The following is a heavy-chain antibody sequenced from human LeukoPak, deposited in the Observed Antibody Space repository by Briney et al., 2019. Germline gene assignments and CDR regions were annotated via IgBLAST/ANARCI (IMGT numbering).Heavy chain of an antibody. Sequence: GGSLRLSCAASGFTFSSYEINWVRQAPGKGLEWVSFISSSGSTIYYADSVNGRFTISRDNAKNSLYLQMNSLRAEDTAVYYCARVTGSSDSWGQGTLVTVSS. V-gene: IGHV3-48*03. D-gene: IGHD7-27*01. CDR2: ISSSGSTI. CDR3: ARVTGSSDS. J-gene: IGHJ4*02. CDR1: GFTFSSYE.